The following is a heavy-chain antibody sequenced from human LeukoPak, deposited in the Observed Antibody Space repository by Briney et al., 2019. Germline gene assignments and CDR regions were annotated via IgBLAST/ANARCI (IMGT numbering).Heavy chain of an antibody. V-gene: IGHV1-2*02. J-gene: IGHJ4*02. CDR2: INPTSGDT. D-gene: IGHD3-22*01. CDR3: AKDNRYYYDTSGLRGIDY. CDR1: GYTFTGYY. Sequence: ASVKVSCKASGYTFTGYYIHWVRQAPGQGLEWMGWINPTSGDTNYVQKFQGRVTMTRDTSISTTYMELNTLRSDDTAVHYCAKDNRYYYDTSGLRGIDYWGQGTLVTVSS.